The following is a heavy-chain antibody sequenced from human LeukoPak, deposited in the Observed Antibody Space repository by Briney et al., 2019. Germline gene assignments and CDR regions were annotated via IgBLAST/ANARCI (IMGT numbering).Heavy chain of an antibody. CDR2: ISGSGGST. CDR3: AKAVSGSYFDY. Sequence: GGSLRLSCAASGFTLSSYAMSWVRQAPGKGLEWVSAISGSGGSTYYADSVKGRFTISRDNSKNTLYPQMNSLRAEDTAVYYCAKAVSGSYFDYWGQGTLVTVSS. V-gene: IGHV3-23*01. D-gene: IGHD1-26*01. CDR1: GFTLSSYA. J-gene: IGHJ4*02.